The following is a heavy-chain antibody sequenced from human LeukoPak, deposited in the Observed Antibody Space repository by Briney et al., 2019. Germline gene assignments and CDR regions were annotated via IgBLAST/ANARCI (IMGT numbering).Heavy chain of an antibody. CDR3: ARDRVIAASGRGCWFDP. CDR2: VYTSGST. D-gene: IGHD6-13*01. CDR1: GGSISSSTYY. Sequence: SETLSLTCTVSGGSISSSTYYWSWIRQPAGKGLEWIGRVYTSGSTNYNPSLKSRVTVSVDTSKNQFSLKLSSVTAADTAVYYCARDRVIAASGRGCWFDPWGQGTLVTVSS. J-gene: IGHJ5*02. V-gene: IGHV4-61*02.